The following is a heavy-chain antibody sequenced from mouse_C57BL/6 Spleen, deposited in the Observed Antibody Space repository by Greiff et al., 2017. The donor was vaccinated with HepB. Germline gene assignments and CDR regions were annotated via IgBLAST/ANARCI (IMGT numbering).Heavy chain of an antibody. Sequence: QVQLQQPGAELVRPGSSVKLSCKASGYTFTSYWMHWVKQRPIQGLEWIGNIDPSDSETHYNQKFKDKATLTVDKSSSTAYMQLSSLTSEDSAVYYCARRGGWLPYYFDYWGQGTTLTVSS. D-gene: IGHD2-3*01. CDR3: ARRGGWLPYYFDY. CDR1: GYTFTSYW. J-gene: IGHJ2*01. CDR2: IDPSDSET. V-gene: IGHV1-52*01.